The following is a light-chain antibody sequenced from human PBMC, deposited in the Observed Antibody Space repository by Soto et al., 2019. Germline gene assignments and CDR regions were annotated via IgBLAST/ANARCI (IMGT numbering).Light chain of an antibody. V-gene: IGLV3-25*02. CDR3: QSADSSGTYVV. CDR2: KDS. Sequence: SYELTHPPSVSVSPGQTARITCSGDALPKQYAYWYQQKPGQAPVLVIYKDSERPSGIPERFSGSSSGTTVTLTISGVQAEDEADYCCQSADSSGTYVVFGGGTKLTVL. CDR1: ALPKQY. J-gene: IGLJ2*01.